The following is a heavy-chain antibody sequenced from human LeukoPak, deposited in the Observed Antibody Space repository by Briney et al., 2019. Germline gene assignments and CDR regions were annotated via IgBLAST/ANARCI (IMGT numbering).Heavy chain of an antibody. Sequence: PGGSLRLSCVAPGFTFSTYSMNWVRQAPGKGLEWVSYISGTSNTIYYADSVKGRFTISRDNAKNSLYLQMNSLRAEDTAVYYCARDSPQSYYYGSGSSAFDIWGQGTMVTVSS. J-gene: IGHJ3*02. CDR3: ARDSPQSYYYGSGSSAFDI. D-gene: IGHD3-10*01. CDR2: ISGTSNTI. CDR1: GFTFSTYS. V-gene: IGHV3-48*01.